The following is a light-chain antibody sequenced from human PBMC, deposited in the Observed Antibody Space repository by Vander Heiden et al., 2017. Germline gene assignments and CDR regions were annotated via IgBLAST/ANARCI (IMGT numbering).Light chain of an antibody. CDR3: QQSYSTPWT. CDR2: DAS. J-gene: IGKJ1*01. Sequence: DIQKIQSPSSLSASVGDRVTITCRASQSISSYLNWYQQKPGKAPKLLIYDASSLRSGVPSRFSGSGSGTDFTLTISSLQPEDFATYYCQQSYSTPWTFGQGTKVEIQ. V-gene: IGKV1-39*01. CDR1: QSISSY.